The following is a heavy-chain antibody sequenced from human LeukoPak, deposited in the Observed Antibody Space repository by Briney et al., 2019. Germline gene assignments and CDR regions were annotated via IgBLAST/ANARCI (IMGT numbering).Heavy chain of an antibody. D-gene: IGHD3-22*01. CDR3: AKDTQADYYDISGYTDY. J-gene: IGHJ4*02. Sequence: GGPLRLSSAASGFTFDDYGMHWVRQAPGKGLEWVSGISWNSGRIGYADSVKGRFTISRDNAKNSLYLQMNRLRAEDTAVYYCAKDTQADYYDISGYTDYWGQGTLVSVSS. V-gene: IGHV3-9*01. CDR1: GFTFDDYG. CDR2: ISWNSGRI.